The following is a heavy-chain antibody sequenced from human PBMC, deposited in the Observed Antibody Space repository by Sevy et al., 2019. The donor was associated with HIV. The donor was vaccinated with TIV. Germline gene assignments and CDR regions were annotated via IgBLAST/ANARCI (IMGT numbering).Heavy chain of an antibody. J-gene: IGHJ4*02. Sequence: ASVKVSCKVSGYTFSTYAMNWVRQAPGQGLEWMGWINTNTGNRTYAQGFTGRFVFCLDTSVSTAYLQISSLKAEDTAVYYCARDLYYDSSAYTDYWGQGTLVTVSS. V-gene: IGHV7-4-1*02. CDR2: INTNTGNR. CDR3: ARDLYYDSSAYTDY. CDR1: GYTFSTYA. D-gene: IGHD3-22*01.